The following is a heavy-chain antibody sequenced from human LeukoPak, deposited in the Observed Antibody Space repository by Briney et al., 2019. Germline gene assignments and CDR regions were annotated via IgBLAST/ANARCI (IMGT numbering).Heavy chain of an antibody. J-gene: IGHJ4*02. V-gene: IGHV3-23*01. Sequence: GSLRLSCAASGFPFSSYAMIWVRQAPGKGLEWVSAISGSGGSTYYADSVKGRFTISRDNSKNTLYLQMNSLKAEDTAVSYCAKDGVACGGGDCSGFFDYWGQGTLVTVSS. D-gene: IGHD2-21*02. CDR3: AKDGVACGGGDCSGFFDY. CDR2: ISGSGGST. CDR1: GFPFSSYA.